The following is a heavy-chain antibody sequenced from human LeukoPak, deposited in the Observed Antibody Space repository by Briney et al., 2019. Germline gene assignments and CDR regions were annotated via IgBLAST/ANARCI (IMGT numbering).Heavy chain of an antibody. D-gene: IGHD6-6*01. J-gene: IGHJ4*02. CDR2: ITSDRTST. CDR1: GFTFSSHW. V-gene: IGHV3-74*01. CDR3: ARVPTRLPVHYPYFDY. Sequence: GGSLRLSCAASGFTFSSHWIHWVRQAPGKGLVWVSRITSDRTSTIYANSVKGRFTISRDNAKNALYLQMNSLRAEDTAVYYCARVPTRLPVHYPYFDYWGQGALVTVSS.